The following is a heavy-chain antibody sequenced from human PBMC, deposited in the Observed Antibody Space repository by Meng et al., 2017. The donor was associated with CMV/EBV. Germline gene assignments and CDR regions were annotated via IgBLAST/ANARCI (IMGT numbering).Heavy chain of an antibody. J-gene: IGHJ3*02. V-gene: IGHV1-69*05. CDR2: IIPIFGTA. Sequence: SVKVSCKASGGTFSSYAISWVRQSPGQGLEWMGGIIPIFGTANYAQKFQGRVTITTDESTSTAYMELSSLRSEDTAVYYCARDRRRYYDFWSGDAFDIWGQGTMVTVSS. CDR3: ARDRRRYYDFWSGDAFDI. D-gene: IGHD3-3*01. CDR1: GGTFSSYA.